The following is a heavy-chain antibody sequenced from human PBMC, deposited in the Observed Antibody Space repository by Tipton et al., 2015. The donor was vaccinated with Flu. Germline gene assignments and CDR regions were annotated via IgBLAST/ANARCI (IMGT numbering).Heavy chain of an antibody. Sequence: GSLRLSCAASGFTFSNYAMIWVRQAPGKGLEWVSAIYGSGSSTYYADSVKGRFSISRDYSKSTVDLQMNSLRVEDTAVYYCAKSIRSGGDCCLGDAFDIWGQGTMVTVSS. V-gene: IGHV3-23*05. CDR1: GFTFSNYA. D-gene: IGHD2-21*02. J-gene: IGHJ3*02. CDR2: IYGSGSST. CDR3: AKSIRSGGDCCLGDAFDI.